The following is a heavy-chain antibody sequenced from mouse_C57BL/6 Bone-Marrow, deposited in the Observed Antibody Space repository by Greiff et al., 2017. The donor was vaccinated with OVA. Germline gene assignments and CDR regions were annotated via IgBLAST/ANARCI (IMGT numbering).Heavy chain of an antibody. CDR3: ARSDSSANY. J-gene: IGHJ2*01. D-gene: IGHD3-2*02. CDR1: GYTFTSYW. CDR2: IYPGSGST. V-gene: IGHV1-55*01. Sequence: QVHLKQPGAELVKPGASVKMSCKASGYTFTSYWITWVKQRPGQGLEWIGDIYPGSGSTNYNEKFKSKATLTVDTSSSTAYMQLSSLTSEDSAVYYCARSDSSANYWGQGTTLTVSS.